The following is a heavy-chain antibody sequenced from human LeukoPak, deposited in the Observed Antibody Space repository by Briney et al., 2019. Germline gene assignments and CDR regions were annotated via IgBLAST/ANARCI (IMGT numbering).Heavy chain of an antibody. J-gene: IGHJ4*02. CDR2: IYYSGST. Sequence: ASETLSLTCTVSGGSISSSSYYWGWIRQPPGKGLEWIGSIYYSGSTYYNPSLKSRVTISVDTSKNQFSLKLSSVTAADTAVYYCAGRLTGTTGFDYWGQGTLVTVSS. CDR3: AGRLTGTTGFDY. D-gene: IGHD1-7*01. V-gene: IGHV4-39*01. CDR1: GGSISSSSYY.